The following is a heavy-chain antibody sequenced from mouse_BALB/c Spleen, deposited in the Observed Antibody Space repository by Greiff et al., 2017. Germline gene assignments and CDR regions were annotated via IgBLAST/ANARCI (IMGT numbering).Heavy chain of an antibody. V-gene: IGHV5-9-4*01. D-gene: IGHD3-3*01. Sequence: EVQLVESGGGLVKPGGSLKLSCAASGFTFSSYAMSWVRQSPEKRLEWVAEISSGGSYTYYPDTVTGRFTISRDNAKNTLYLEMSSLRSEDTAMYYCARDRGGGYYAMDYWGQGTSVTVSS. CDR3: ARDRGGGYYAMDY. J-gene: IGHJ4*01. CDR2: ISSGGSYT. CDR1: GFTFSSYA.